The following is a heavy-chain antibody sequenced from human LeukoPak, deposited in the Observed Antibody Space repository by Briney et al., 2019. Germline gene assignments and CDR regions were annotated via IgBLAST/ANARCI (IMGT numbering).Heavy chain of an antibody. CDR1: GGTFSCYA. V-gene: IGHV1-69*04. D-gene: IGHD3-22*01. CDR2: IIPIFGIA. CDR3: ARAPSYYDSSGYYEGDAFDI. Sequence: SVKVSCKASGGTFSCYAISWVRQAPGQGLEWMGRIIPIFGIANYAQKFQGRVTITADKSTSTAYMELSSLRSEDTAVYYCARAPSYYDSSGYYEGDAFDIWGQGTMVTVSS. J-gene: IGHJ3*02.